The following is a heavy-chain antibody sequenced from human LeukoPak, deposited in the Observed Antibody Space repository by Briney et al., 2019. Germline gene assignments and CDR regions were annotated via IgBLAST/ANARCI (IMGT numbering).Heavy chain of an antibody. CDR3: ARASLEGATKVDY. CDR1: GGSISSGDYY. Sequence: TLSLTCTVSGGSISSGDYYWSWIRQPPGKGLEWIGYIYYSGSTYYNPSLKSRVTISVDTPKNQFSLKLSSVTAADTAVYYCARASLEGATKVDYWGQGTLVTVSS. J-gene: IGHJ4*02. V-gene: IGHV4-30-4*01. CDR2: IYYSGST. D-gene: IGHD1-26*01.